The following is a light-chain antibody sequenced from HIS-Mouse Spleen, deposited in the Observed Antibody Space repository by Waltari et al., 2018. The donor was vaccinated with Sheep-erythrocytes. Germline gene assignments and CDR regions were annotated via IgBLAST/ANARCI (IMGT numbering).Light chain of an antibody. CDR2: EVS. Sequence: QSALTQPPSASGSPGQSVTISCTGTSSDVGGYNYVSWYQQHPGKAHKLMTYEVSKRPSGVPDGFSGSKAGNTASLTVSGLQAEDEADYYCSSYAGSNNWVFGGGTKLTVL. J-gene: IGLJ3*02. CDR1: SSDVGGYNY. V-gene: IGLV2-8*01. CDR3: SSYAGSNNWV.